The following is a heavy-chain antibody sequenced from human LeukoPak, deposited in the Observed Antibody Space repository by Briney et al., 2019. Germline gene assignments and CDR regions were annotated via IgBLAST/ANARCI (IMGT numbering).Heavy chain of an antibody. J-gene: IGHJ4*02. Sequence: GESLKISYKGSGYSFTSYWIGWVRQMPGKGLEWLGIIYPGDSDTRYSPSFQGQVTISADKSISTAYLQWSSLKASDTAMYYCARHPIAAAGRVDYWGQGTLVTVSS. V-gene: IGHV5-51*01. CDR3: ARHPIAAAGRVDY. CDR2: IYPGDSDT. CDR1: GYSFTSYW. D-gene: IGHD6-13*01.